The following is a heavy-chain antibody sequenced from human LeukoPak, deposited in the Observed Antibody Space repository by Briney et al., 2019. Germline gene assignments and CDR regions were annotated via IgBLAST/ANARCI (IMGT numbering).Heavy chain of an antibody. CDR3: ATREHHLLRTPGDY. CDR1: GASITISDYY. D-gene: IGHD1-26*01. Sequence: SETLSLTCTVSGASITISDYYWGWIRLPPGKGLEWIGTISHTGTTYYNPSLQSRVIISVDKSKNQFSLKLSPVTAADTAVYYCATREHHLLRTPGDYWGQGTLVTVSS. J-gene: IGHJ4*02. CDR2: ISHTGTT. V-gene: IGHV4-39*01.